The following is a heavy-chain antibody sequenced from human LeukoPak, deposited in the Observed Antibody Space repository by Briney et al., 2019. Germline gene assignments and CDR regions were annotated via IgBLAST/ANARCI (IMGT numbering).Heavy chain of an antibody. J-gene: IGHJ4*02. CDR1: GFAFSGYG. V-gene: IGHV3-33*01. D-gene: IGHD2-2*02. CDR3: ARDNYCSSTDCYNFDY. Sequence: GRSLRLSCAASGFAFSGYGMHWVHQAPGKGLEWVAVIWYDGSNKYYEDSVKGRFTISRDTSTNTLYLQMNSLRVDDTAVYHCARDNYCSSTDCYNFDYWGQGTLVTVSS. CDR2: IWYDGSNK.